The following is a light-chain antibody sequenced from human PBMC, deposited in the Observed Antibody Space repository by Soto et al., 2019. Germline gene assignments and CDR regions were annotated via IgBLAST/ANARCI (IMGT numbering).Light chain of an antibody. Sequence: EIVMTQSPATLSVSPGERATLSCRASQSVSGNLAWYQQRPGQAPRLLIYGASTRAIGIPARFSGSGSGTEFTPTISSLQSEDFAVYYCQQYNNWPPLTFGGGTKVEIK. CDR1: QSVSGN. J-gene: IGKJ4*01. CDR3: QQYNNWPPLT. CDR2: GAS. V-gene: IGKV3-15*01.